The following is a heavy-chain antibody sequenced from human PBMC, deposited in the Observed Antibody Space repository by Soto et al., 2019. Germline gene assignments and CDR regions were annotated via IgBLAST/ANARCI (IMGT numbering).Heavy chain of an antibody. D-gene: IGHD1-7*01. V-gene: IGHV3-23*01. CDR2: ISGSGGST. Sequence: GGSLRLSCAASGFTFSSYAMSWVRQAPGKGLEWVSAISGSGGSTYYADSVKGRFTIPRDNSKNTLYLQMNSLRAEDTAVYYCAKGMAGTTFYYYYMDGWGKGPTVTVSS. CDR3: AKGMAGTTFYYYYMDG. J-gene: IGHJ6*03. CDR1: GFTFSSYA.